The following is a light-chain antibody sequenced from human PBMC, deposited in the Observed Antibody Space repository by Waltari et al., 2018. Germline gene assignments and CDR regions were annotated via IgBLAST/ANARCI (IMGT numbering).Light chain of an antibody. CDR3: LQDYNYPYT. Sequence: AIQMTQSPSSLSVSVGDRVTITCRASQGIRNNLAWFQHKPGSAPKLLIYGASSPQSGVPSRFSGSGSGTDYTLTITSLQPEDIATYYCLQDYNYPYTFGQGTKLEIK. CDR2: GAS. J-gene: IGKJ2*01. CDR1: QGIRNN. V-gene: IGKV1-6*02.